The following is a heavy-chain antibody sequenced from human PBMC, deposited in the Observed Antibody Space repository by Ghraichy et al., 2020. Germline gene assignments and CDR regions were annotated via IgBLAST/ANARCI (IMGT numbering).Heavy chain of an antibody. V-gene: IGHV3-21*01. CDR3: ARKKADY. CDR2: ISSSSSYI. Sequence: GESLNISCTASGFTFNSYSMNWVRQAPGKGLEWVSSISSSSSYIYYADSVKGRFTISRDNAKNSLYLQMNSLRAEDTAVYYCARKKADYWGQGTLVTVSS. J-gene: IGHJ4*02. CDR1: GFTFNSYS.